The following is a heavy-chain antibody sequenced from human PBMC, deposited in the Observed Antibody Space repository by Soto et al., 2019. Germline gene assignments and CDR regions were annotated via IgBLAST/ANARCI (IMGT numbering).Heavy chain of an antibody. CDR1: GDSISSNY. D-gene: IGHD2-15*01. V-gene: IGHV4-59*01. CDR3: ARVVAATSFWFDP. J-gene: IGHJ5*02. CDR2: IYYTGST. Sequence: SETLSLTCTVSGDSISSNYWTWLRQPPGKGLEWIGYIYYTGSTKYNPSLMSRVTISVDTSKNQFSLKVTSVTAADTAVYYCARVVAATSFWFDPWGQGTLVTVSS.